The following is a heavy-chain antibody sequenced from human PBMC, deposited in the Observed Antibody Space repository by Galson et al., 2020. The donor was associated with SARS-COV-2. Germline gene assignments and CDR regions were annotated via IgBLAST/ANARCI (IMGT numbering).Heavy chain of an antibody. CDR3: ARDILGY. J-gene: IGHJ4*02. CDR1: GFTFSSYW. V-gene: IGHV3-74*01. D-gene: IGHD2-21*01. CDR2: INSDGTTT. Sequence: GGSLRLSCAASGFTFSSYWMHWVRHAPGKGLVWVSRINSDGTTTTYADSVKGRFTVSRDNAKNTLYLQMNSLGAEDTAVYYCARDILGYWGQGTRVTVSS.